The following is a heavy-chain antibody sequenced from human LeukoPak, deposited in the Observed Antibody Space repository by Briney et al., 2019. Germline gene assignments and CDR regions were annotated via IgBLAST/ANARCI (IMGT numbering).Heavy chain of an antibody. CDR1: GGSISSYY. J-gene: IGHJ6*03. CDR3: ARGGPIMTTVTDPYYMDV. CDR2: IYYSGST. Sequence: SSETLSLTCTVSGGSISSYYWSWIRQPPGKGLEWIGYIYYSGSTNYNPSLKSRVTISVDTSKNQFSLKLSSVTAADTAVYYCARGGPIMTTVTDPYYMDVWGKGTTVTVSS. D-gene: IGHD4-17*01. V-gene: IGHV4-59*01.